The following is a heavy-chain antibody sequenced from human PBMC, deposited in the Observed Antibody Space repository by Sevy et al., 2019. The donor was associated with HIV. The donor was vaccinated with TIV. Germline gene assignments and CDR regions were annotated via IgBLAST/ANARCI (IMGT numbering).Heavy chain of an antibody. CDR1: GYTFTNYW. CDR3: ARYPIVVVPAAEYYFDY. V-gene: IGHV5-51*01. D-gene: IGHD2-2*01. CDR2: IYPGDSDT. Sequence: GESLKISCKGSGYTFTNYWIGWVRQMPGKGLEWMGIIYPGDSDTRYSPSFQGQVTISADKSISTAYLQWSSLKASDXXMYYCARYPIVVVPAAEYYFDYWGQGTLVTVSS. J-gene: IGHJ4*02.